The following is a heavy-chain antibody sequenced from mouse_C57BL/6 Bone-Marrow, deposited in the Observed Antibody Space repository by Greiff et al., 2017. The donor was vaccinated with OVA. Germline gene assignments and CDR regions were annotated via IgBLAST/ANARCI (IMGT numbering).Heavy chain of an antibody. J-gene: IGHJ3*01. CDR3: ARYGVVAYAY. CDR1: GYTFTSYW. V-gene: IGHV1-69*01. Sequence: QVQLQQPGAELVMPGASVKLSCKASGYTFTSYWMHWVKQRPGQGLEWIGEIDPSDSYTNYNQKFKGKSTLTVDKSSSTAYMQLSSLTSEDSAVYYCARYGVVAYAYWGQGTLVTVSA. CDR2: IDPSDSYT. D-gene: IGHD1-1*01.